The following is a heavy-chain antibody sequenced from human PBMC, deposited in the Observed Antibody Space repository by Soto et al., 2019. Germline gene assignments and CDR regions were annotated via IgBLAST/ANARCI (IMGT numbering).Heavy chain of an antibody. CDR2: IQHDGRN. V-gene: IGHV3-30*09. D-gene: IGHD2-21*02. CDR1: GFTFSIYS. CDR3: ARGHSPDTAWHINT. Sequence: QVQLVESGGGVVQPGESLRLSCGASGFTFSIYSIHWVRQAPGKGLEWAAVIQHDGRNYYADSVKGRFVLSRDNSKNTVYLQMSSLRPEDTALYFCARGHSPDTAWHINTWDQGTLVTVSS. J-gene: IGHJ5*02.